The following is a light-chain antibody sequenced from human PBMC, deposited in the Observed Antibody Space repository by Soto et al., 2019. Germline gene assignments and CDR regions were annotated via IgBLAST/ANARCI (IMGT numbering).Light chain of an antibody. J-gene: IGLJ3*02. CDR1: SSDIGSYA. CDR2: TNN. CDR3: ATWHDSLNGWV. Sequence: QAVVTQPPSASGTPGQRVTISCSGSSSDIGSYAVNWYQQLPGTAPKLLIYTNNQRPSGVPDRFSGSKSGTSASLAISGLQSEDEADYYCATWHDSLNGWVFGGGTKVTVL. V-gene: IGLV1-44*01.